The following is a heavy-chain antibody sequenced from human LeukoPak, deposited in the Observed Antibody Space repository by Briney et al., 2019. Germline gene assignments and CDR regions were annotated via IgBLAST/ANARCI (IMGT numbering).Heavy chain of an antibody. CDR1: GFTFADYD. D-gene: IGHD6-13*01. Sequence: GGSLRLSCAGSGFTFADYDMAWVRLVPGKGLEWVSGINWNSADTTYADSVKGRFTISRDNSKNTLYLQMNSLRAEDTAVYYCATSPYSSSFYFDYWGQGTLVTVSS. CDR2: INWNSADT. V-gene: IGHV3-20*04. J-gene: IGHJ4*02. CDR3: ATSPYSSSFYFDY.